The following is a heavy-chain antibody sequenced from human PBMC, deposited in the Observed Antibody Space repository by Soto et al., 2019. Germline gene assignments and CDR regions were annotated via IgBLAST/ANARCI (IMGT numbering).Heavy chain of an antibody. Sequence: PSETLSPTCTVSGGSVSSGSYYWGWIRQPPGKGLEWIGYIYYSGSTNYNPSLKSRVTISVDTSRNQFSLKLSSVTAADTAVYYCVRGEIAAVFLDVWGQGTTVTVSS. J-gene: IGHJ6*02. CDR2: IYYSGST. CDR3: VRGEIAAVFLDV. CDR1: GGSVSSGSYY. V-gene: IGHV4-61*01. D-gene: IGHD6-13*01.